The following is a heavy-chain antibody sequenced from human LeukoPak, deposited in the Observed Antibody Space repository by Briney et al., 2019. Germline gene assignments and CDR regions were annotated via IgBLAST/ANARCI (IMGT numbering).Heavy chain of an antibody. CDR2: IIPIFGTA. Sequence: SVKVSCKASGGTFSSYAISWVRQAPGQGLEWMGGIIPIFGTANYAQEFQGRVTITADKSTSTAYMELSSLRSEDTAVYYCARDNSVGDTAWWFDPWGQGTLVTVSS. V-gene: IGHV1-69*06. D-gene: IGHD1-26*01. CDR1: GGTFSSYA. J-gene: IGHJ5*02. CDR3: ARDNSVGDTAWWFDP.